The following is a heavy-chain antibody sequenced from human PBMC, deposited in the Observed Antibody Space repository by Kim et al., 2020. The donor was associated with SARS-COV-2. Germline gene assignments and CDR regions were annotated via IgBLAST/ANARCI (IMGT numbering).Heavy chain of an antibody. Sequence: GGSLRLSCAASGFTFSSYWMHWVRQAPGKGLVWVSRINSDGSSTSYADSVKGRFTISRDNAKNTLYLQMNSLRAEDTAVYYCAREPPYSSGVAFDIWGQGTMVTVSS. V-gene: IGHV3-74*01. CDR1: GFTFSSYW. J-gene: IGHJ3*02. D-gene: IGHD6-19*01. CDR2: INSDGSST. CDR3: AREPPYSSGVAFDI.